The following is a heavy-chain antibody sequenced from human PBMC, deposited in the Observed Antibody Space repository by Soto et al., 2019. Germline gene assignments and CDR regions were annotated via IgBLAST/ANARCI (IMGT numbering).Heavy chain of an antibody. CDR3: ARGLPPQIVVPAAIKTNWFDP. CDR2: INHSGST. D-gene: IGHD2-2*01. Sequence: QVQLQQWGAGLLKPSETLSLTCAVYGGSFSGYYWSWIRQPPGKGLEWIGEINHSGSTNYNPSLKSRVTISVDTSKNQFSLKLSSVTAADTAVYYCARGLPPQIVVPAAIKTNWFDPWGQGTLVTVSS. V-gene: IGHV4-34*01. J-gene: IGHJ5*02. CDR1: GGSFSGYY.